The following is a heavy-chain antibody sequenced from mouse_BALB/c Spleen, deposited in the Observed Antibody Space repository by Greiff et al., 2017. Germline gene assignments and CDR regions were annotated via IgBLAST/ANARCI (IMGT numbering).Heavy chain of an antibody. D-gene: IGHD2-14*01. CDR2: IHYSGST. CDR1: GYSITSGYI. CDR3: ARRDCRYDEFAY. V-gene: IGHV3-1*02. Sequence: EVQLQESGPDLVKPSQSLSLTCTVTGYSITSGYIWHWIRQFPGNNLECMGYIHYSGSTNYNPSLKSRTSLTRDTSKNLFFLQLNSVTTEDTATYSCARRDCRYDEFAYWGQGTLVTVSA. J-gene: IGHJ3*01.